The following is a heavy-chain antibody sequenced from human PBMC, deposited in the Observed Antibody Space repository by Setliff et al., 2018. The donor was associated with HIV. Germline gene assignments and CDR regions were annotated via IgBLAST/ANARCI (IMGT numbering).Heavy chain of an antibody. V-gene: IGHV3-74*01. CDR1: GFTFDDYA. D-gene: IGHD6-6*01. CDR2: INNDTTTT. CDR3: VMFSSSSG. Sequence: GGSLRLSCAASGFTFDDYAMHWVRQAPGKGLEWVSGINNDTTTTTYADSVKGRFSISRDNAKNTLYLQMNGLRGEDTAVYYCVMFSSSSGWGQGTQVTVSS. J-gene: IGHJ4*02.